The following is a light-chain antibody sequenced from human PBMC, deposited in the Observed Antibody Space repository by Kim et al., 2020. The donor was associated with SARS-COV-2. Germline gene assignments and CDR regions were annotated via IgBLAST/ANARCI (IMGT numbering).Light chain of an antibody. CDR2: DAS. J-gene: IGKJ5*01. Sequence: ASVGDRVTITCRASQTVSGWLAWYQQKPGKAPTLLIYDASNLESGVPSRFSGSGSGTEFTLTISSLQPDDFATYYCQQYSDYPITFGQGTRLEIK. CDR3: QQYSDYPIT. V-gene: IGKV1-5*01. CDR1: QTVSGW.